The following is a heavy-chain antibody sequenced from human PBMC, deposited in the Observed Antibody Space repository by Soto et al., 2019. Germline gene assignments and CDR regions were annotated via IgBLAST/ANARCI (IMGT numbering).Heavy chain of an antibody. V-gene: IGHV1-2*02. CDR3: ARLRTYSKTWLNGCLDP. Sequence: ASVKVSCKASGYIFTGYYIHWVRQAPGQGLEWMGWINPDTGGTKYAQKFQGRVTMTRYTSISTAYMEMSRLRHDDTAVYYCARLRTYSKTWLNGCLDPWGQGTLVT. D-gene: IGHD4-4*01. CDR2: INPDTGGT. J-gene: IGHJ5*02. CDR1: GYIFTGYY.